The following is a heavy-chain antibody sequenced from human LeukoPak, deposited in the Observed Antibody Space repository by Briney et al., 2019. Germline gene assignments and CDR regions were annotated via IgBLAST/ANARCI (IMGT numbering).Heavy chain of an antibody. Sequence: GGSLRLSCVASGLNFRSHSTMWVRQAPGKGLEWVSGITGSGGGTYYADSVQGRFTISRDDSDNTLYLQMTSLRPEDTALYYCAKEGQQERDHRTYFLYYMDVWGSGTTVTVSS. D-gene: IGHD6-13*01. CDR3: AKEGQQERDHRTYFLYYMDV. V-gene: IGHV3-23*01. CDR1: GLNFRSHS. J-gene: IGHJ6*03. CDR2: ITGSGGGT.